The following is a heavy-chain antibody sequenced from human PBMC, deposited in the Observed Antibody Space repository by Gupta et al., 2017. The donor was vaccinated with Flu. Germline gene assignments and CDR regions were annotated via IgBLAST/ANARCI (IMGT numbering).Heavy chain of an antibody. CDR2: INPNSGGT. CDR3: ASGVRRYCTNGVCPSKSYYYYYMDV. Sequence: QVQLVQSGAEVKKPGASVKVSCKASGYTFTGYYMHWVSQAPGQGLEWMGRINPNSGGTNYAQKFQGRVTMTRDTAISTAYMELSRLRSDDTAVYYCASGVRRYCTNGVCPSKSYYYYYMDVWGKGTTVTVYS. CDR1: GYTFTGYY. D-gene: IGHD2-8*01. J-gene: IGHJ6*03. V-gene: IGHV1-2*06.